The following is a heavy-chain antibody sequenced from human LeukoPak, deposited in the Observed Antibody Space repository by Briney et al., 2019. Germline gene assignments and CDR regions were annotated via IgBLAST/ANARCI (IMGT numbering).Heavy chain of an antibody. CDR3: GRLMGGYDSYFYGMDV. J-gene: IGHJ6*02. D-gene: IGHD5-12*01. CDR1: GFTFSTFG. CDR2: ISYDGSNK. Sequence: GGSLRLSCAASGFTFSTFGMHWVRQAPGKGLEWVAVISYDGSNKYYADSVKGRFTISRDNSQNTLYLQMNSPRLEDTAVYYCGRLMGGYDSYFYGMDVWGQGTTVTVSS. V-gene: IGHV3-30*03.